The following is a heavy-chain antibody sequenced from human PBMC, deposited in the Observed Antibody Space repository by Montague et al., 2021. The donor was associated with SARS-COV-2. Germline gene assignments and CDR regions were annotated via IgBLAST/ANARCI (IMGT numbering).Heavy chain of an antibody. Sequence: SETLSLTCTVTGNKISSSGYYWGWIRQPPGKGLEWIGNMYYSGSTYYNPSLKSRVTISIDTSKNQFPLKLSSVTAADTAVYYCARDDIVLQGVTKGMDVWGQGTTVTVSS. D-gene: IGHD3-10*01. CDR2: MYYSGST. CDR3: ARDDIVLQGVTKGMDV. J-gene: IGHJ6*02. CDR1: GNKISSSGYY. V-gene: IGHV4-39*06.